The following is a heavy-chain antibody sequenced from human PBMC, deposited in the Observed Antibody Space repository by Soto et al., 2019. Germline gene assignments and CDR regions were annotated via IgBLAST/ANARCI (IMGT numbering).Heavy chain of an antibody. V-gene: IGHV1-69*01. J-gene: IGHJ6*02. CDR3: ASGPAVGGSTFPAYCIDV. CDR1: GGTFSSYA. CDR2: ISPNFGTA. D-gene: IGHD2-15*01. Sequence: QVQLVQSGAEVKKPGSSVKVSCKASGGTFSSYAISWVRQAPGQGLEWMGGISPNFGTANYAQKFQGRVTITADASTSTAYMELSSLRSEDTAVYDCASGPAVGGSTFPAYCIDVWGQGTTVTVSS.